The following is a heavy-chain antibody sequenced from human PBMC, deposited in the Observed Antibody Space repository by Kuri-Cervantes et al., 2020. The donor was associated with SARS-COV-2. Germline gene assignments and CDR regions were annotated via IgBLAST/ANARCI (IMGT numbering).Heavy chain of an antibody. V-gene: IGHV3-23*03. J-gene: IGHJ4*02. CDR2: ICSGGSST. D-gene: IGHD4-23*01. Sequence: GGSLRLSCAASGFTFSSYAMSWVRQAPGKGLEWVSVICSGGSSTYYADSVKGRFTISRDNSKNTLYLQMNSLRAEDTAVYYCAKDVVMTTVEESYWGRGTLVTVSS. CDR1: GFTFSSYA. CDR3: AKDVVMTTVEESY.